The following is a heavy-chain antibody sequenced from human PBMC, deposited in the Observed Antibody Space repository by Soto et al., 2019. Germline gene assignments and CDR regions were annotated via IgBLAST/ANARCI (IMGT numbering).Heavy chain of an antibody. Sequence: QVQLVESGGGVVQPGRSLRLSCAASGFTFSRHTMHWVRQAPGKGLEWVAAISDDGSNTYYADSVKGRFTISRDNSKNTLYLQRNSLSSEDTAVHHCAREVYYDFWIGFNIHPYYFDDWGQGTLVTVSS. J-gene: IGHJ4*02. CDR1: GFTFSRHT. D-gene: IGHD3-3*01. CDR3: AREVYYDFWIGFNIHPYYFDD. CDR2: ISDDGSNT. V-gene: IGHV3-30-3*01.